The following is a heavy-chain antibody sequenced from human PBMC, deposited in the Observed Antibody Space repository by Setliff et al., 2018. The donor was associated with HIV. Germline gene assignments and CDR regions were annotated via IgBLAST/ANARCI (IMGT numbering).Heavy chain of an antibody. V-gene: IGHV2-5*01. Sequence: GPTLVNPTQTLTLTCTFSGLSLSTSGAGVGWIRQSPGKALEWLAFIYWNNNKHYSTSLKSRLTVTKDTSKNRVVFTMTNMDPVDTATYYCAYSGRQLRGPYFDFWGQGTPVTVSS. D-gene: IGHD1-1*01. J-gene: IGHJ4*02. CDR1: GLSLSTSGAG. CDR3: AYSGRQLRGPYFDF. CDR2: IYWNNNK.